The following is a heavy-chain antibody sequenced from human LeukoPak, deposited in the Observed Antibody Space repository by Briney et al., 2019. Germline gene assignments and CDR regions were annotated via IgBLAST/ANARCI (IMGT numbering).Heavy chain of an antibody. Sequence: SETLSLTCAVYGGSFSGYYWSWIRQPPGKGLEWIGYIYYSGSTNYNPSLKSRVTISVDTSKNQFSLKLSSLTAADTAVYYCARDSGYAFDIWGQGTMVTVSS. J-gene: IGHJ3*02. CDR2: IYYSGST. CDR3: ARDSGYAFDI. D-gene: IGHD3-9*01. V-gene: IGHV4-59*01. CDR1: GGSFSGYY.